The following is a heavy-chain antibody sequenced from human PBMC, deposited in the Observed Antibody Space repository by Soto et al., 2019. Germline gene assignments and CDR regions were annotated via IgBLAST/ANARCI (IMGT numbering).Heavy chain of an antibody. CDR1: GYTFTSYG. Sequence: VQLVQSGAEVKKPGASVKVSCKASGYTFTSYGISWVRQAPGQGLEWMGWISGYNGNTNYAQKLQGRVTMTTDTFTSTAYMELRSLRSDDTAVYYCASNYLYYYGSGNTNYYGMDVWGQGTTVTVSS. CDR3: ASNYLYYYGSGNTNYYGMDV. CDR2: ISGYNGNT. J-gene: IGHJ6*02. D-gene: IGHD3-10*01. V-gene: IGHV1-18*01.